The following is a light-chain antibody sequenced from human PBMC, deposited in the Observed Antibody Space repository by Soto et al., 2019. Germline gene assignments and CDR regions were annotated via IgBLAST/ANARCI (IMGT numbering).Light chain of an antibody. V-gene: IGKV3-20*01. Sequence: EIVLTQSPGTLSLSPGERATLSCRASQSVSNNYLAWFQQKPGQAPRLLIFGASTRATGIPARFSGSGSGTDFTLTISRLEPEDFAVYYCQQYGSSGTFGQGTKVDI. CDR1: QSVSNNY. CDR2: GAS. J-gene: IGKJ1*01. CDR3: QQYGSSGT.